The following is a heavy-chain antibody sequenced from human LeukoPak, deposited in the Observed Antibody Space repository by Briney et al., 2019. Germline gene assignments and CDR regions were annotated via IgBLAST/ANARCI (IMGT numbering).Heavy chain of an antibody. V-gene: IGHV3-23*01. CDR3: AKGVGTNKGGYYFDF. Sequence: GGSLRLSCAASGFAFSTFAMSWVRQAPGKGLDWASSISGSGGSTYYADSVKGRFTISRDSSKNTLYLQMNSLRAEDTAVYYCAKGVGTNKGGYYFDFWGQGTPVTVSS. CDR1: GFAFSTFA. CDR2: ISGSGGST. D-gene: IGHD1-26*01. J-gene: IGHJ4*02.